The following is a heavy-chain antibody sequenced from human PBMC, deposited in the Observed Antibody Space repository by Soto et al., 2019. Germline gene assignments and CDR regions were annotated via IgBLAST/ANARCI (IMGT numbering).Heavy chain of an antibody. CDR1: ELKIRSFS. CDR3: ARDLVGATTAFDF. J-gene: IGHJ4*02. V-gene: IGHV3-48*02. D-gene: IGHD1-26*01. Sequence: RPKRHRSAAVELKIRSFSVNRIIKTKGKGLEWVSYISSSSSTIYYADSVKGRFTISRDNAKNSLYLQMNSLRDEDTAVYYCARDLVGATTAFDFWGQGTLVTVSS. CDR2: ISSSSSTI.